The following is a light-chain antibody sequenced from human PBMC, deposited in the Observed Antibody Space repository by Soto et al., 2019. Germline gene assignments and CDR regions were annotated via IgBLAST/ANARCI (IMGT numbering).Light chain of an antibody. V-gene: IGKV3-20*01. J-gene: IGKJ5*01. CDR1: RGVSANY. Sequence: ENLLTQSPGTLSLSPGEEATLSCRASRGVSANYLAWYQQKPGQAPTLLIYGASIRAAGIPDRFSGSGSGTDFTLTITRLEPEDSAVYFCQQYTGPPTTFGQGTRLEI. CDR3: QQYTGPPTT. CDR2: GAS.